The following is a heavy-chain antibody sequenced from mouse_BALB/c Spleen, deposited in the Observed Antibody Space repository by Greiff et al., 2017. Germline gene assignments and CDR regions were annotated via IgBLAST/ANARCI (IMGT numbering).Heavy chain of an antibody. Sequence: VQLKESGPGLEQPGASGKISCTASGYSFTGYNMTWVQQSHGKSLEWIGNIDPYYGGTSYNQKFKGKATLTVDKSSSTDYLQLKSLTSEDSAVYYCARKTGRCIYAMDYWGQGTSVTVSS. J-gene: IGHJ4*01. CDR3: ARKTGRCIYAMDY. CDR1: GYSFTGYN. V-gene: IGHV1S135*01. D-gene: IGHD4-1*01. CDR2: IDPYYGGT.